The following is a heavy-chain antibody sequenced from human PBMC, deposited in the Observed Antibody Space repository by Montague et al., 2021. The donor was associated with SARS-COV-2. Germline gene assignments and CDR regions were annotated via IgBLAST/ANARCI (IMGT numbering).Heavy chain of an antibody. V-gene: IGHV4-61*02. CDR3: ARDYGDYSYCYGFDV. D-gene: IGHD4-17*01. CDR2: IYSSGST. J-gene: IGHJ6*02. Sequence: TLSLTCTVSGGSISSGSYYWSWIRQPAGKGLEWIGRIYSSGSTXYNPSLKSRVTMSVDTSKNQFSLKVSSVTAADTAVYYCARDYGDYSYCYGFDVWGRGTTVTVSS. CDR1: GGSISSGSYY.